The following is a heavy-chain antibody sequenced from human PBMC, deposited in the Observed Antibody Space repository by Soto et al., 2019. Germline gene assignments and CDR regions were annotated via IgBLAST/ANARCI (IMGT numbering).Heavy chain of an antibody. CDR1: GYSFTSYW. V-gene: IGHV5-10-1*01. CDR2: IDTSDSYT. CDR3: TRHRPLGDWFDP. Sequence: PGESLKISCKGSGYSFTSYWITWVRQMSGKGLEWMGTIDTSDSYTKYSPTFQGHVTISVDKSISSAYLQWSSLKASDTAMYYCTRHRPLGDWFDPWGQGTLVTVS. J-gene: IGHJ5*02.